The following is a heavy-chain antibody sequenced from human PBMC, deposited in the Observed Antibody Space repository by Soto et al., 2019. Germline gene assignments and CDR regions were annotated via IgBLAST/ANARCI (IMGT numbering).Heavy chain of an antibody. CDR1: GYTFSRYG. J-gene: IGHJ4*02. Sequence: QVQLVQSGAEVRKPGASVTVSCKASGYTFSRYGISWVRQAPGQGLEWMGWISTYNGYTEYAQKVQGRVTMTTDTSTSTADMEVKSLRSDDTAVYYCARDFGTNVGLVPAVMRGPFDDWGQGTLVTVSS. V-gene: IGHV1-18*01. D-gene: IGHD2-2*01. CDR3: ARDFGTNVGLVPAVMRGPFDD. CDR2: ISTYNGYT.